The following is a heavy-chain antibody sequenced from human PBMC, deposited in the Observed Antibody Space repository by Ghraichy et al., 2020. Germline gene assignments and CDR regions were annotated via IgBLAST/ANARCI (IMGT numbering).Heavy chain of an antibody. J-gene: IGHJ1*01. CDR2: ISGSGGST. D-gene: IGHD2-15*01. V-gene: IGHV3-23*01. Sequence: ESLNISCAASGFTFSSYAMSWVRQAPGKGLEWVSAISGSGGSTYYADSVKGRFTISRDNSKNTLYLQMNSLRAEDTAVYYCAKDRGYCSGGSCYPRSEYFQHWGQGTLVTVSS. CDR1: GFTFSSYA. CDR3: AKDRGYCSGGSCYPRSEYFQH.